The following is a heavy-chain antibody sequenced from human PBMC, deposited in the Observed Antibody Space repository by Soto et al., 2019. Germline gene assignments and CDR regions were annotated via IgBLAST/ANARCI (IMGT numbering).Heavy chain of an antibody. CDR3: AKGEPYYYDSSGYYAYFQH. V-gene: IGHV3-23*01. D-gene: IGHD3-22*01. Sequence: PGGSLRLSCAASGFTFTNYAMSWVRQTPGKGLDWVSSISYTGGDTYYADSVRGRFTISRDNSKNTLCLQMNSLRVEDTAVYYCAKGEPYYYDSSGYYAYFQHWGQGTLVTVSS. CDR1: GFTFTNYA. CDR2: ISYTGGDT. J-gene: IGHJ1*01.